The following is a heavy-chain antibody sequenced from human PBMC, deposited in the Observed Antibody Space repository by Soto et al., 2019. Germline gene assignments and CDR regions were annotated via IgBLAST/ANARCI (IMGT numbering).Heavy chain of an antibody. D-gene: IGHD3-3*02. Sequence: GGSLRLSCAASGFTFSSYVMHWVRQAPGKGLEWVAVIWYDGSNKYYADSVKGRFTISRDNSKNTLYLQMNSLRAEDTAVYYCARDSNNYYYMDVWGKGTTVTVSS. CDR3: ARDSNNYYYMDV. V-gene: IGHV3-33*01. CDR1: GFTFSSYV. J-gene: IGHJ6*03. CDR2: IWYDGSNK.